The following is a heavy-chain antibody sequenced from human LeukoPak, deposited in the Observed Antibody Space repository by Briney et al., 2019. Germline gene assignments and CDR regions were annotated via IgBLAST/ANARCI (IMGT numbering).Heavy chain of an antibody. J-gene: IGHJ4*02. Sequence: PGGSLRLSCAVSGFAFGSEAMSWVRQSPARGLEWVASISPGGGTTYYADYVKGRFTISRDNSKNTLYLQMNSLRAEDTAVYYCAKDWDRVVVVAVDYFDYWGQGTLVTVSS. V-gene: IGHV3-23*01. CDR3: AKDWDRVVVVAVDYFDY. CDR2: ISPGGGTT. D-gene: IGHD2-15*01. CDR1: GFAFGSEA.